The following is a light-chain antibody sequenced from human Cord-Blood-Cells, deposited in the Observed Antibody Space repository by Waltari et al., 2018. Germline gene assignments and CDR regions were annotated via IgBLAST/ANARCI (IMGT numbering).Light chain of an antibody. Sequence: DIQMTQSPSSLSASVGDRVTITCRASQSISSSLKWYQQKPGKAPKLLIYAASSLQSGVPSRFSGSGSGTDFTLTISSLQPEDFATYYCQQSYSTPFTFGPGTKVDIK. CDR3: QQSYSTPFT. CDR1: QSISSS. V-gene: IGKV1-39*01. J-gene: IGKJ3*01. CDR2: AAS.